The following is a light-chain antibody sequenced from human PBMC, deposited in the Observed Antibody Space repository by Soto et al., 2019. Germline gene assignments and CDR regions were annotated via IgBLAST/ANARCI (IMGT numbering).Light chain of an antibody. J-gene: IGKJ1*01. Sequence: DIQMTQSPSTLSASVGDRVSITCRASQSISGWLAWYQQKPGKAPKLLISKVSSLESGVSSRFSGSGSGSEFTLTISSLQPDDFATYYCQQYFISKTFGRGTKVEIK. CDR3: QQYFISKT. CDR2: KVS. CDR1: QSISGW. V-gene: IGKV1-5*03.